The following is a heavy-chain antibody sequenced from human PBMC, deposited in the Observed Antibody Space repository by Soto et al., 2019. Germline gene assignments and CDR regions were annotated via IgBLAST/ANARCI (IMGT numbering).Heavy chain of an antibody. J-gene: IGHJ5*02. CDR2: ISAYNGNT. Sequence: ASVKASCKASGYTFTTYGISWVRQAPGQGLEWMGWISAYNGNTNYAQKLQGRVTMTTDTSTSTAYMELRSLRSDDTAVYYCARGTYYYDSSGYYPNWFDPWGQGTLVTVS. CDR3: ARGTYYYDSSGYYPNWFDP. D-gene: IGHD3-22*01. CDR1: GYTFTTYG. V-gene: IGHV1-18*01.